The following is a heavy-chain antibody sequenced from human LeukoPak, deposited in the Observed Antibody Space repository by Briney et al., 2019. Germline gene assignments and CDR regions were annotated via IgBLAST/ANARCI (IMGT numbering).Heavy chain of an antibody. CDR1: GASISSNSYY. Sequence: PSETLSLTCAVSGASISSNSYYWGWIRQPPGKGLEWIGNIYYSGSTYYNPSLKSRVTISVDTSKNQFSLKLSSVTAADTAVYYCARHQRILGAPAAFDIWGQGTMVTASS. J-gene: IGHJ3*02. V-gene: IGHV4-39*01. CDR3: ARHQRILGAPAAFDI. D-gene: IGHD1-26*01. CDR2: IYYSGST.